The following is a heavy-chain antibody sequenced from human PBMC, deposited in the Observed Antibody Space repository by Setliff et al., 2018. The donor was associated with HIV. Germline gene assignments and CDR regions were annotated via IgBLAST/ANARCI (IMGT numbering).Heavy chain of an antibody. CDR3: ARVLFKVNSGTYYALGY. CDR2: ISAYNGNT. Sequence: ASVKVSCKASGYTFTSYGISWVRQAPGQGLEWMGWISAYNGNTNYAQKLQGRVTMTTDTSTSTAYMELRSLRSDDTAVYYCARVLFKVNSGTYYALGYWGQGTLVTVSS. CDR1: GYTFTSYG. D-gene: IGHD1-26*01. V-gene: IGHV1-18*01. J-gene: IGHJ4*02.